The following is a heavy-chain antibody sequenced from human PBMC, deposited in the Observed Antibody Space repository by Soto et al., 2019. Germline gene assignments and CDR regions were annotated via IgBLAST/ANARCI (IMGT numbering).Heavy chain of an antibody. V-gene: IGHV4-59*01. CDR3: ARAGQTVPMFDY. Sequence: QVQLQESGPGLVKPSETLSLTCSVSGASMTSFYWTWVRQPPGKGLEWIGYIYYSGPTTYNPSLQSRVTISIDTSKNHFSLRLTSLTAADTAIYYCARAGQTVPMFDYWGQGALVAVSS. CDR1: GASMTSFY. CDR2: IYYSGPT. J-gene: IGHJ4*02. D-gene: IGHD3-10*02.